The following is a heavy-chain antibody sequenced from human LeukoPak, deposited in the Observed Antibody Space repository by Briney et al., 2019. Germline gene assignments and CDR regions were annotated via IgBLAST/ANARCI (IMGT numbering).Heavy chain of an antibody. CDR2: LRSDTNSE. D-gene: IGHD3-10*01. J-gene: IGHJ4*02. CDR3: ARGLRQAGLAPLEF. V-gene: IGHV3-30*02. CDR1: GFSVNLYG. Sequence: GESLRLSCAASGFSVNLYGMHWVRQAPGKGLEWVAFLRSDTNSEHYAVSVKGRFAISRDTSKDTLNLQMRSLRVEDTALYYCARGLRQAGLAPLEFWGQGTQVIVSS.